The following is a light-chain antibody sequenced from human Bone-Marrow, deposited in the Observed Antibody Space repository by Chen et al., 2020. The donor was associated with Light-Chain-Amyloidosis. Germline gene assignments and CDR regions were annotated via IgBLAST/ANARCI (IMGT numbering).Light chain of an antibody. Sequence: SYVLTQPPSVSVAPGETATLTCGGNKIGIKSVHWYHQKPGQAPVLVVYYDTERPSGIPVRFSGSNSGNTATLTISRGEAGDEADYYCQVWDGLLDHVVFGGGTRLTVL. CDR1: KIGIKS. CDR2: YDT. V-gene: IGLV3-21*04. CDR3: QVWDGLLDHVV. J-gene: IGLJ2*01.